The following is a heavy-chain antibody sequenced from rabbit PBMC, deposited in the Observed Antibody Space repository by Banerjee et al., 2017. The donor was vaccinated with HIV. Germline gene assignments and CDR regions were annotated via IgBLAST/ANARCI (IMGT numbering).Heavy chain of an antibody. J-gene: IGHJ6*01. CDR3: ARDTASSFSSYGMDL. CDR2: IDAGSSGFT. CDR1: GFDFSSGYD. Sequence: QSLEESGGDLVKPGASLTLTCKASGFDFSSGYDMCWVRQAPGKGLEWIACIDAGSSGFTYFATWAKGRFTISKTSSTTVTLQMTRLTAADTATYFCARDTASSFSSYGMDLRGPGTLVTV. D-gene: IGHD8-1*01. V-gene: IGHV1S40*01.